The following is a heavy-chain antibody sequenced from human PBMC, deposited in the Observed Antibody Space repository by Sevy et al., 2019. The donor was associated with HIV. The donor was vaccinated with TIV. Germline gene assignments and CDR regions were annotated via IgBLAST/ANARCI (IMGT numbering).Heavy chain of an antibody. V-gene: IGHV3-23*01. Sequence: GGSLRLSCAASGFTFSSYAMSWVRQAPGKGLEWVSAISGCGGSTYYADSVKGRVTISSDNSKNTSYLLMNSLRAEETAVYYCAKYSSGDGGNSEEYSDYWGQGTLVTVSS. J-gene: IGHJ4*02. D-gene: IGHD2-21*02. CDR3: AKYSSGDGGNSEEYSDY. CDR2: ISGCGGST. CDR1: GFTFSSYA.